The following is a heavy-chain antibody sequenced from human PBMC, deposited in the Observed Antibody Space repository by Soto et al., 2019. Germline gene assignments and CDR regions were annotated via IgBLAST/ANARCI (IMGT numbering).Heavy chain of an antibody. J-gene: IGHJ6*02. CDR1: AFSLSTGGVG. CDR2: IYWDDDK. Sequence: SGPTLVNPTQTLTLTCTFSAFSLSTGGVGVGWIRQPPGKALEWLALIYWDDDKRYSPSLRSRLTITKDTSKNQVVLTMTSMDTVDTATYYCIQSRCGGDCLHSYASYYCDGMDVWGQGTTVTVSS. D-gene: IGHD2-21*02. V-gene: IGHV2-5*02. CDR3: IQSRCGGDCLHSYASYYCDGMDV.